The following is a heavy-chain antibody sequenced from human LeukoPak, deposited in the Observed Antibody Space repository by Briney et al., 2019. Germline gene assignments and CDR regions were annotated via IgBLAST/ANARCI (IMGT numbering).Heavy chain of an antibody. CDR3: ARHSRDGYDF. J-gene: IGHJ4*02. CDR1: GYSISSGYY. D-gene: IGHD5-24*01. V-gene: IGHV4-38-2*01. Sequence: PSETLSLTCAVSGYSISSGYYWGWIRQPPGKGLEWIGSIYHSGSTYYNPSLKSRVTISVDTSKNQFSLKLSSVTAADTAVSYCARHSRDGYDFWGQGTLVTVSS. CDR2: IYHSGST.